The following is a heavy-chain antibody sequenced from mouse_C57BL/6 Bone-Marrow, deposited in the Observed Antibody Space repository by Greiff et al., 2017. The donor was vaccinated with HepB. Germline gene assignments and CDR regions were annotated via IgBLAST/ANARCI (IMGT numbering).Heavy chain of an antibody. J-gene: IGHJ2*01. CDR3: ARGGITTGVANDY. Sequence: QVQLQQPGAELVRPGSSVKLSCKASGYTFTSYWMDWVKQRPGQGLEWIGNIYPSDSGTHYNQKFKDKATLTVDKSSSTAYMQLSSLTSEDSAVYYCARGGITTGVANDYWGQGITLTVSS. V-gene: IGHV1-61*01. D-gene: IGHD1-1*01. CDR2: IYPSDSGT. CDR1: GYTFTSYW.